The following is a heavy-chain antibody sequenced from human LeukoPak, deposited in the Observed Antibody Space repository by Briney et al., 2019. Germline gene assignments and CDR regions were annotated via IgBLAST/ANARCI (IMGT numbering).Heavy chain of an antibody. J-gene: IGHJ6*02. V-gene: IGHV3-23*01. D-gene: IGHD2-15*01. CDR3: AKDWAPLKCSGGSCYDTYYYGMDV. CDR1: GFTFSSYG. Sequence: GESLKISCAASGFTFSSYGMHWVRQAPGKGLEWVSAIRCSGGSKYYADSVKGRFTISRDNSKNTLYLQMNSLRAEDTAVYYCAKDWAPLKCSGGSCYDTYYYGMDVWGQGTTVTVSS. CDR2: IRCSGGSK.